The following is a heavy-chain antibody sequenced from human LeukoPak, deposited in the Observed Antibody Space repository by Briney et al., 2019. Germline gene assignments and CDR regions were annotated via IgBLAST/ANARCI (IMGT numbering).Heavy chain of an antibody. CDR2: ISSSSSYI. Sequence: GGSLRLSCAASGFTFSSYSMNWVRQAPGKGLEWVSSISSSSSYIYYADSVKGRFAISRDNAKNSLYLQMNSLRAEDTAVYYCASSLRYFDWLFDYWGQGTLVTVSS. CDR3: ASSLRYFDWLFDY. J-gene: IGHJ4*02. V-gene: IGHV3-21*01. D-gene: IGHD3-9*01. CDR1: GFTFSSYS.